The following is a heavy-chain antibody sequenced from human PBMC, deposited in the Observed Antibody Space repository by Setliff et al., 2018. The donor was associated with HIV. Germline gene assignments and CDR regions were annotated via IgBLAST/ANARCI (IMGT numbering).Heavy chain of an antibody. CDR1: GYSISSGYY. D-gene: IGHD3-22*01. CDR3: ARERDYDSSGYFPD. V-gene: IGHV4-38-2*02. J-gene: IGHJ4*02. CDR2: IYHSGST. Sequence: PSETLSLTCTVSGYSISSGYYWGWIRQPPGKGLEWIGSIYHSGSTYYNPSLKSRVTISVDTSKNQFSLKLSSVTAADTAVYCCARERDYDSSGYFPDWGQGTLVTVSS.